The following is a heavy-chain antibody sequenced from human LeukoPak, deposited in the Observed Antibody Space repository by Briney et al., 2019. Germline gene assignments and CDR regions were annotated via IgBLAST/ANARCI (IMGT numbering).Heavy chain of an antibody. D-gene: IGHD4-11*01. CDR1: GFTFSTYS. CDR3: AREGSTGLRYFYYYMDV. Sequence: GGSLRLSCAASGFTFSTYSMNWVRRAPGKGLEWVPYISTSGTTIYYADSVKGRFTISRDSAKNSLYLQMHSLRAEDTAVYYCAREGSTGLRYFYYYMDVWAKGTTVTVS. V-gene: IGHV3-48*04. J-gene: IGHJ6*03. CDR2: ISTSGTTI.